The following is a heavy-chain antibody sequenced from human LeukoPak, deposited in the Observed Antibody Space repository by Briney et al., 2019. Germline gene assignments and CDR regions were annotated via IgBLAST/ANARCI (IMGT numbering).Heavy chain of an antibody. J-gene: IGHJ3*02. CDR3: ARGHSSGYYSSRVAFDI. CDR1: GYTFTGYY. D-gene: IGHD3-22*01. Sequence: ASVKVSCKASGYTFTGYYMHWVRQAPGQGLEWMGWINPNSGGTNYAQKFQGRVTMTRDTSISTAYMELSRLRSDDTAVYYCARGHSSGYYSSRVAFDIWGQGTMVTVSS. V-gene: IGHV1-2*02. CDR2: INPNSGGT.